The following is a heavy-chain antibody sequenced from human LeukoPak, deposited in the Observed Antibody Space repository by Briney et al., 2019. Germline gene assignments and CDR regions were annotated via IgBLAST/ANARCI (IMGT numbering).Heavy chain of an antibody. CDR3: ARAFQYGSGTYPYSL. J-gene: IGHJ4*02. V-gene: IGHV3-66*01. D-gene: IGHD3-10*01. CDR2: LYSGGST. Sequence: GGSLRLSCAASGFTVSNNDMTWVRQAPGKGLQWVSGLYSGGSTTYADSVKGRFSISRDNLKNTLYLQMNSLRAEDTAVYYCARAFQYGSGTYPYSLWGQGALVTVSS. CDR1: GFTVSNND.